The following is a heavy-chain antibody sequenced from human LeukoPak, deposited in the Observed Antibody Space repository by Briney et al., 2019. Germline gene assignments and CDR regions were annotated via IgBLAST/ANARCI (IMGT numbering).Heavy chain of an antibody. J-gene: IGHJ6*02. D-gene: IGHD3-9*01. Sequence: GASVKVSCKASGGTFSSYAISWVRQAPGQGLEWMGGIIPIFGIANYAQKFQGRVTITADESTSTAYMELSSLRSEDTAVYYCARDSLEIYDILTGYHINYYYYGMDVWGQGTTVTVSS. CDR3: ARDSLEIYDILTGYHINYYYYGMDV. CDR1: GGTFSSYA. V-gene: IGHV1-69*13. CDR2: IIPIFGIA.